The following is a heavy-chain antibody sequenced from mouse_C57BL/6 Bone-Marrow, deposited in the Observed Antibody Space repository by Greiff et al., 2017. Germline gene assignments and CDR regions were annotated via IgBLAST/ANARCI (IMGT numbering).Heavy chain of an antibody. CDR2: INPNNGGT. Sequence: EVQLQQSGPELVKPGASVKISCKASGYTFTDYYMNWVKQSHGKSLEWIRDINPNNGGTSYNQKFKGKATLTVDKASSTAYMELRSLTSEDSAVYYCASQVAGNLYYWGQGTTLTVSS. V-gene: IGHV1-26*01. CDR1: GYTFTDYY. J-gene: IGHJ2*01. CDR3: ASQVAGNLYY.